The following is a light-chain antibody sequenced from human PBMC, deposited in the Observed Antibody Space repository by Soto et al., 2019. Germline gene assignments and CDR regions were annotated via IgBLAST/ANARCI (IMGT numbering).Light chain of an antibody. V-gene: IGLV2-14*01. CDR2: EVT. CDR3: SSYAIRSTWV. CDR1: SSDVGGHNY. Sequence: QSALTQPASVSGSPGQSITISCTGTSSDVGGHNYVSWYQHYPGKAPKLMIYEVTNRPSGVSDRFSGSKSGNTASLTISGLQPEDEADYYCSSYAIRSTWVFGGGTKLTVL. J-gene: IGLJ2*01.